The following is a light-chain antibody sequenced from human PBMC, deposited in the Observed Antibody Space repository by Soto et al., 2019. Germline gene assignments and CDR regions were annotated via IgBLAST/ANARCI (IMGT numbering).Light chain of an antibody. V-gene: IGLV2-14*03. CDR1: SGDIGSYNR. Sequence: QSALTQPASVSGSPGQSITISCTGTSGDIGSYNRFSWYQQHPGKATKLIINDVTDRPSVVSNRFSGSTSGNTASLTISGLQADDEAEYYCSSYTNINTRACVFGTGTKLTVL. CDR2: DVT. J-gene: IGLJ1*01. CDR3: SSYTNINTRACV.